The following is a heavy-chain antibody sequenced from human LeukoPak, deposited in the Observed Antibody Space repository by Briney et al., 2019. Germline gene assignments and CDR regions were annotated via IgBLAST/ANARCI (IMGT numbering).Heavy chain of an antibody. V-gene: IGHV3-21*01. CDR3: ARDEGVSFDY. J-gene: IGHJ4*02. CDR2: ISSSSNYI. CDR1: GFTFTDYW. Sequence: GGSLRLSCTASGFTFTDYWMSWVRQAPGKGLEWVSCISSSSNYIYYADSVKGRFTISRDNAKNSLYLQMNSLRAEDTAVYYCARDEGVSFDYWGQGTLVTVSS.